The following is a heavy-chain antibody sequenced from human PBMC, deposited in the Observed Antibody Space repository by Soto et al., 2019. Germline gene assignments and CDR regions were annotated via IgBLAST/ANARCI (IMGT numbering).Heavy chain of an antibody. J-gene: IGHJ4*02. V-gene: IGHV3-30-3*01. CDR2: ISFDGNII. D-gene: IGHD3-9*01. CDR1: EFSFSSYA. Sequence: QVHLVESGGGVGQPGGSLRLACAASEFSFSSYAMHWIRQAPGKGLEWVAVISFDGNIIQYADSVKGRFIISRDNIKNTLYLQMNSLRGEDTAVYYCARTFDTITYYFDSWGQGTQVTVTS. CDR3: ARTFDTITYYFDS.